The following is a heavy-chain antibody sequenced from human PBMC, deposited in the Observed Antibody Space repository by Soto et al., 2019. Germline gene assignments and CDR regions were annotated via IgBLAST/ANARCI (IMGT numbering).Heavy chain of an antibody. CDR3: ARDPSIAVAPEDY. CDR2: ISYDGSNK. J-gene: IGHJ4*02. CDR1: GFTFSSYA. V-gene: IGHV3-30-3*01. Sequence: HPGGSLRLSCAASGFTFSSYAMHWVRQAPGKGLEWVAVISYDGSNKYYADSVKGRFTISRDNSKNTLYLQMNSLRAEDTAVYYCARDPSIAVAPEDYWGQGTLVTVSS. D-gene: IGHD6-19*01.